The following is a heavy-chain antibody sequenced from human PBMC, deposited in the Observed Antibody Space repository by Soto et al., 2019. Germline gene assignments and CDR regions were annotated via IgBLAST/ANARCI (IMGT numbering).Heavy chain of an antibody. CDR2: ISWESGRV. CDR3: AKDSVFSSGWDFDF. J-gene: IGHJ4*02. V-gene: IGHV3-9*01. CDR1: GFTFENYA. Sequence: QTGGSLRLSCSASGFTFENYAMHWVRQAPGKGLEWVAGISWESGRVGYADSVKGRFTISRDNAKNSLYLQMNRLISEDTALYFCAKDSVFSSGWDFDFWGQGTLVTVSS. D-gene: IGHD6-19*01.